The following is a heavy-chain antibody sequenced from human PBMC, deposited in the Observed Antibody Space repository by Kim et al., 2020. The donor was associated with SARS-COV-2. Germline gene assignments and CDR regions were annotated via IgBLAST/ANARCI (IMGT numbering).Heavy chain of an antibody. Sequence: IYCADSVKGRFTISRDNAKNSLYLQMNSLRAEDTAVYYCAREGFRGDGMDVWGQGTTVTVSS. V-gene: IGHV3-11*01. CDR2: I. J-gene: IGHJ6*02. D-gene: IGHD4-17*01. CDR3: AREGFRGDGMDV.